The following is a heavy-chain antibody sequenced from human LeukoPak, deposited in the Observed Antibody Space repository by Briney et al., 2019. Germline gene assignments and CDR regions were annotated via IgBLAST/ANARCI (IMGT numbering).Heavy chain of an antibody. CDR1: GFTFSSYS. CDR3: AKGSIAAAF. CDR2: ISSSSSYI. J-gene: IGHJ4*02. V-gene: IGHV3-21*04. D-gene: IGHD6-13*01. Sequence: NPGGSLRLSCAASGFTFSSYSMNWVRQAPGKGLEWVSSISSSSSYIYYADSVKGRFTISRDNAKNSLYLQMNSLRAEDTAVYHCAKGSIAAAFWGQGTLVTVSS.